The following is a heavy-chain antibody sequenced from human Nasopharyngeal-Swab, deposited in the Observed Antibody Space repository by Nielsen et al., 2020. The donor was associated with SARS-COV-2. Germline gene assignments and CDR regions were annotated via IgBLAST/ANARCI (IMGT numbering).Heavy chain of an antibody. D-gene: IGHD2-15*01. V-gene: IGHV3-23*01. CDR1: GFTFSTYS. J-gene: IGHJ4*02. CDR3: SKDRYCSGGACYFSGFDY. CDR2: VSGSGGTT. Sequence: GESLKISCTASGFTFSTYSMNWVRQAPGKGLEWVSGVSGSGGTTKYAYSVKGRFTLSRDNSKNKLYLQMHSLRVEDTAVYYFSKDRYCSGGACYFSGFDYWGLGTLVTVSS.